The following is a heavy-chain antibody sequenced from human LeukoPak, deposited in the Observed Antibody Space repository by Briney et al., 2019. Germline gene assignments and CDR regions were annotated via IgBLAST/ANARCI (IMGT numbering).Heavy chain of an antibody. D-gene: IGHD6-13*01. CDR1: GFIFSSYS. J-gene: IGHJ6*04. Sequence: GGSLRLSCVASGFIFSSYSMNWVRQAPGKGLEWVSSITSSSNYIYYADSMEGRFTISRDNAKNSLYLQMNSLIAEDTAVYFCAREGIAGPKDVWGKGTTVTVSS. CDR3: AREGIAGPKDV. V-gene: IGHV3-21*01. CDR2: ITSSSNYI.